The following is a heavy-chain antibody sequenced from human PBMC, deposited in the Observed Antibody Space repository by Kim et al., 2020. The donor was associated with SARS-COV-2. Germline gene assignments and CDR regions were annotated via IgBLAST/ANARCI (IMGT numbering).Heavy chain of an antibody. CDR1: GGSFSGYY. CDR2: INHSGST. D-gene: IGHD3-22*01. CDR3: AGGRRRITVIVVVLHFDS. J-gene: IGHJ4*02. Sequence: SETLSLTCAVYGGSFSGYYWSWIRQPPGKGLEWIGEINHSGSTNYNPSLKSRVTISVDTSKNQFSLKLSSVTAADTAVYYCAGGRRRITVIVVVLHFDSWGEGT. V-gene: IGHV4-34*01.